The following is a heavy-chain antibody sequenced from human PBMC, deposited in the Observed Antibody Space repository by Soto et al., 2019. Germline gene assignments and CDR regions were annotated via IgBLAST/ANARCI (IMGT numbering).Heavy chain of an antibody. CDR3: ARSRAYYYDSSGLLFDY. J-gene: IGHJ4*02. V-gene: IGHV4-30-4*01. D-gene: IGHD3-22*01. Sequence: QVQLQESGPGLVKPSQTLSLTCTVSGGSISSGDYYWSWIRQPPGKGLECIGYIYYSGSTYYNPSLKRRVTISVDTSKNQFSLKLSSVTAADTAVYYCARSRAYYYDSSGLLFDYWGQGTLVTVSS. CDR1: GGSISSGDYY. CDR2: IYYSGST.